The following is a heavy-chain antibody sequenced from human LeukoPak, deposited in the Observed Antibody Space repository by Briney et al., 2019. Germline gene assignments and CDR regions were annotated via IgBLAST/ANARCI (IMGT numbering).Heavy chain of an antibody. J-gene: IGHJ6*03. CDR3: AKDRAAVYYYYYMDV. V-gene: IGHV3-74*01. Sequence: GGSLRLSCAASGFTFSSYWMHWVRQAPGKGLVWVSRINSDGSSTSYADSVKGRFTISRDNAKNTLYLQMNSLRAEDTAVYYCAKDRAAVYYYYYMDVWGKGTTVTVSS. CDR2: INSDGSST. CDR1: GFTFSSYW.